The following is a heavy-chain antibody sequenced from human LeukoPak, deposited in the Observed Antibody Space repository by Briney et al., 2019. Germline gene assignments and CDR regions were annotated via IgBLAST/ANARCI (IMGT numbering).Heavy chain of an antibody. Sequence: GGSLRLSCAASGFTVSSNYMSWVRQAPGKGLEWVSSISSSSSYIYYADSVKGRFTISRDNAKSSLYLQMNSLRAEDTAVYYCARGLRFGDYWGQGTLVTVSS. V-gene: IGHV3-21*01. CDR1: GFTVSSNY. J-gene: IGHJ4*02. CDR2: ISSSSSYI. CDR3: ARGLRFGDY. D-gene: IGHD3-10*01.